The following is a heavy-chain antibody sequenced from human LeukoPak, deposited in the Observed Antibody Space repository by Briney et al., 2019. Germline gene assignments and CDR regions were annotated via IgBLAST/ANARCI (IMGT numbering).Heavy chain of an antibody. CDR2: IKRKSDGGTT. CDR3: TTVFRYDSGSYSDN. J-gene: IGHJ4*02. Sequence: GGSLRLSCAASGFTFSSYAMSWVRQTPGKGLEWVGRIKRKSDGGTTDYAAPVKGRFTISRDDSKNTVYLQMNGLKTEDTAVYYCTTVFRYDSGSYSDNWGQGTLVTVSS. D-gene: IGHD3-10*01. CDR1: GFTFSSYA. V-gene: IGHV3-15*01.